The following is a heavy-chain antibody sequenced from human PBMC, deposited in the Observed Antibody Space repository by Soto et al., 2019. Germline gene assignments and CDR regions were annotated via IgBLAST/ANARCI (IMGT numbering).Heavy chain of an antibody. CDR3: ARDGGYCSSTSCLSWFYYYMDV. J-gene: IGHJ6*03. CDR2: ISSSSSYI. CDR1: GFTFSSYS. D-gene: IGHD2-2*01. Sequence: GSLRLSCAASGFTFSSYSMNWVRQAPGKGLEWVSSISSSSSYIYYADSVKGRFTISRDNAKNSLYLQMNSLRAEDTAVYYCARDGGYCSSTSCLSWFYYYMDVWGKGTTVTVSS. V-gene: IGHV3-21*01.